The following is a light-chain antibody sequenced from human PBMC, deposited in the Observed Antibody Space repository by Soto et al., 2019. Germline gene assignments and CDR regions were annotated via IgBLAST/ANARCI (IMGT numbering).Light chain of an antibody. J-gene: IGLJ1*01. CDR1: SSDVGGYNY. CDR2: EVS. Sequence: QSALTQPASVSGSPGQSITISCTGTSSDVGGYNYVSWYQQHPGKAPKLMIYEVSNRPSGVSNRFSGSKSGNTASLTISGLQAEDEADYYCSSYIDSTIRVFGTGTKVTVL. V-gene: IGLV2-14*01. CDR3: SSYIDSTIRV.